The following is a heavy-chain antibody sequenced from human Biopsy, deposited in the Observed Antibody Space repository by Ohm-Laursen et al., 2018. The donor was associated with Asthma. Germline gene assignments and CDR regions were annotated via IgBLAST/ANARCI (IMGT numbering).Heavy chain of an antibody. CDR1: GFILSNYD. D-gene: IGHD3-10*01. CDR2: LSYNGNNK. CDR3: ARDPSLLGFDY. J-gene: IGHJ4*02. Sequence: SLRLSCAATGFILSNYDMHWVRQAPGKGLEWVAVLSYNGNNKYYADSVKGRFTISRDNVGDFLYLQMKTLRAEDTAVYYCARDPSLLGFDYWGQGTLVTVSS. V-gene: IGHV3-30*03.